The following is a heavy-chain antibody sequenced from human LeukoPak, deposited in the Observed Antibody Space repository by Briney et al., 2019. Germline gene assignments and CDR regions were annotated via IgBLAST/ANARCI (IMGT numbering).Heavy chain of an antibody. V-gene: IGHV3-9*01. CDR1: GFTFDDYA. Sequence: GGSLRLSCAASGFTFDDYAMHWVRQAPGKGLEWVSGISWNSGSIGYADSVKGRFTISRDNAKNSLYLQMNSLRAEDTALYYCAKDSGGYSGPFDYWGQGTLVTVSS. D-gene: IGHD3-22*01. CDR3: AKDSGGYSGPFDY. J-gene: IGHJ4*02. CDR2: ISWNSGSI.